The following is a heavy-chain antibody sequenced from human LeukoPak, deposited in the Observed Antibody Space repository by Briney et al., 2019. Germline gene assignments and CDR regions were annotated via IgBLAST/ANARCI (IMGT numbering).Heavy chain of an antibody. CDR1: GFAFSSYG. V-gene: IGHV3-48*01. CDR2: IGGDFATI. J-gene: IGHJ6*04. D-gene: IGHD3-10*02. CDR3: AELGITMIGGV. Sequence: PGGSLRLSCVASGFAFSSYGMNWVRQAPGKGLEWVSYIGGDFATIYADSVKGRFTISRDNAKNSLSLQMNSLRADDTAVYYCAELGITMIGGVWGKGTTVTISS.